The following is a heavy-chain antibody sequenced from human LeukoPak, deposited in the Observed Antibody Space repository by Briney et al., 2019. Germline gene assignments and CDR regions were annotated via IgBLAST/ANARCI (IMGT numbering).Heavy chain of an antibody. CDR2: IYYSGST. Sequence: SETLSLTCTVSGGSISSSGYYWGWIRQPPGKGLEWIGSIYYSGSTFYNPSLKSRLTISVDTSKNQFSLKLSSMTAADTAVYYCARISRSYYGSDKHGGDYWGQGTLVTISS. CDR1: GGSISSSGYY. J-gene: IGHJ4*02. V-gene: IGHV4-39*01. D-gene: IGHD3-10*01. CDR3: ARISRSYYGSDKHGGDY.